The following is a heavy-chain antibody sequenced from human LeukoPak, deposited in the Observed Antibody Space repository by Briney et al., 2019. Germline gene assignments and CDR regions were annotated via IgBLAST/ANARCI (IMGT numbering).Heavy chain of an antibody. D-gene: IGHD3-3*01. CDR1: GASISSTSYY. V-gene: IGHV4-39*07. J-gene: IGHJ4*02. Sequence: SDTLSLTCTVSGASISSTSYYWGWIRQPPGKGLEWIGSIYHSGSTHFNPSLKSRVTISVDTSKNQFSLKLSSVTAADTAVYYCATYYTIFDPFDYWGQGTLVTVSS. CDR2: IYHSGST. CDR3: ATYYTIFDPFDY.